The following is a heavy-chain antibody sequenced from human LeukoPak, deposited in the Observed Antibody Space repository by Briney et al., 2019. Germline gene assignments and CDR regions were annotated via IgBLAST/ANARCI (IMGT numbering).Heavy chain of an antibody. J-gene: IGHJ5*02. Sequence: ASVKVSCKASGYTFTGYYMHWVRQAPGQGLEWMGWINPNSGGTNYAQKFQGRVTMTRNTSISTAYMELSRLRSDDTAVYYCARDTAMVTYWFDPWGQGTLVTVSS. CDR2: INPNSGGT. CDR1: GYTFTGYY. V-gene: IGHV1-2*02. CDR3: ARDTAMVTYWFDP. D-gene: IGHD5-18*01.